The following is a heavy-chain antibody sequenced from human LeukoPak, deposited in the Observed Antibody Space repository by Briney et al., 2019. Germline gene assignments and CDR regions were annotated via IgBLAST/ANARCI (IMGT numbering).Heavy chain of an antibody. CDR2: IDHDGSQK. CDR3: AKDGGGGTDSFDY. D-gene: IGHD3-16*01. Sequence: GGSLRLSCAVSGFTFSANNMHWVRQAPGKGLEWVTFIDHDGSQKFYADSVKGRFTISRDNSKNALYLHINSLRPEDTAVYYCAKDGGGGTDSFDYWGQGSLVTVSS. V-gene: IGHV3-30*02. CDR1: GFTFSANN. J-gene: IGHJ4*02.